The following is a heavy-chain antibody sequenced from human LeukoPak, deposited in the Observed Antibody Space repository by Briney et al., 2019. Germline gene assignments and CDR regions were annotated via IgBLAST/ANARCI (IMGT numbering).Heavy chain of an antibody. CDR3: ARDVVTINYYDSSGKTDY. Sequence: ASVKVSCKASGYTFTSYGISWVRQAPGQGLEWMGWISAYNGNTNYAQKLQGRVTMTTDTSTSTAYMELRGLRSDDTAVYYCARDVVTINYYDSSGKTDYWGQGTLVTVSS. J-gene: IGHJ4*02. CDR1: GYTFTSYG. V-gene: IGHV1-18*01. CDR2: ISAYNGNT. D-gene: IGHD3-22*01.